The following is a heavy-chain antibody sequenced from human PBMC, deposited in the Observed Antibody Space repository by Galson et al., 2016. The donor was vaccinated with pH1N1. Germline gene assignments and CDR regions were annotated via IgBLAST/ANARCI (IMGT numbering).Heavy chain of an antibody. D-gene: IGHD2-21*01. J-gene: IGHJ6*02. Sequence: TLSLTCTVSGGSISGDGNYWSWVRQVPGKGLEGIGYAHYSGNTNYNPSLKSRVFISVDTSMKQFYLRLSSVTAADPAVYYCAREDLVVGEGWDSGLDAWGQGTTVTVSS. CDR3: AREDLVVGEGWDSGLDA. CDR2: AHYSGNT. CDR1: GGSISGDGNY. V-gene: IGHV4-31*03.